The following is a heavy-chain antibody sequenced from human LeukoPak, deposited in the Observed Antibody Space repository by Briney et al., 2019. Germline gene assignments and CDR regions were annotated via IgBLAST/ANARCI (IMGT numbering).Heavy chain of an antibody. Sequence: GGTLRLSCATSGFTFSSYGMSWVRQAPGKGLEWVSAISGSGGSTYYADSVKGRFTISRDNSKNTLYVQMNSLRAEDTAVYYCAKDMIGGYGVPDYMDVWGKGTTVTISS. D-gene: IGHD1-26*01. V-gene: IGHV3-23*01. CDR1: GFTFSSYG. CDR3: AKDMIGGYGVPDYMDV. CDR2: ISGSGGST. J-gene: IGHJ6*03.